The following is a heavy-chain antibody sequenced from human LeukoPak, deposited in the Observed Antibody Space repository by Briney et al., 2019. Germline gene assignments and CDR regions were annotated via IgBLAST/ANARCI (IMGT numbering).Heavy chain of an antibody. CDR3: AKDSGPWGYCTTTSCYFAY. Sequence: GGSLRLSCAASGFTFSSIDMSWVRQAPGKGLEWVSAISGSGSSPYYADSVKGRFTISRDNSKSTLYLQMNSLRAGDTAVYYCAKDSGPWGYCTTTSCYFAYWGQGALVTVSS. J-gene: IGHJ4*02. CDR2: ISGSGSSP. D-gene: IGHD2-2*01. CDR1: GFTFSSID. V-gene: IGHV3-23*01.